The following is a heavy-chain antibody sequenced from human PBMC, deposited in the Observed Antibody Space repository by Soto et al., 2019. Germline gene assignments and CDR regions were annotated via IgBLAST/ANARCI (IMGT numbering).Heavy chain of an antibody. V-gene: IGHV3-7*01. J-gene: IGHJ4*02. CDR3: ARFSADYDFWSGYFDY. D-gene: IGHD3-3*01. CDR2: IKQDGSEK. CDR1: GFTFSSYW. Sequence: PGGSLRLSCAASGFTFSSYWMSWVRQAPGKGLEWVANIKQDGSEKYYVDSVKGRFTISRDNAKNSLYLQMNSLRAEDTAVYYCARFSADYDFWSGYFDYWGQGTLVTVSS.